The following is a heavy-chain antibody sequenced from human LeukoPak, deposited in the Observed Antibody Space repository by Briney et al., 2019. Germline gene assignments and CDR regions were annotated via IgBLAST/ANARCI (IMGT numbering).Heavy chain of an antibody. D-gene: IGHD3-22*01. CDR1: GYTFTSYD. J-gene: IGHJ4*02. CDR3: ARMRGSSGYYEDY. V-gene: IGHV1-8*01. Sequence: ASVKVSCKASGYTFTSYDINWVRPATGQGLEWMGWMNPNSGNTGYAQKFQGRVTMTRNTSISTAYMELSSLRSEDTAVYYCARMRGSSGYYEDYWGQGTLVTVSS. CDR2: MNPNSGNT.